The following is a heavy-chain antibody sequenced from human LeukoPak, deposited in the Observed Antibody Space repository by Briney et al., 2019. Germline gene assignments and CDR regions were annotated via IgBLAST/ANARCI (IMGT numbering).Heavy chain of an antibody. CDR2: ISGSGNTI. D-gene: IGHD4-23*01. V-gene: IGHV3-48*01. Sequence: GGSLRLSCAASGFAFSMYNMNWVRQAPGKGLEWLSYISGSGNTIYYADSVRGRFTISRDNAKNSLYLQMNSLRGEDTAVYYCAGDNTVANDYWGQGTLVTVSS. CDR3: AGDNTVANDY. J-gene: IGHJ4*02. CDR1: GFAFSMYN.